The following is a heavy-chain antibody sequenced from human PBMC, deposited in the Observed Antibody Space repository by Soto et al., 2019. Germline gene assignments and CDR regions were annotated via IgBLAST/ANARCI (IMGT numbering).Heavy chain of an antibody. D-gene: IGHD3-22*01. J-gene: IGHJ3*02. CDR3: ARDPQYYYDSSGYYPGTFDI. Sequence: PGGSLRLFCAASGFTFSSYSMNWVRQAPGKGLEWVSSISSSSSYIYYADSVKGRFTISRDNAKNSLYLQMNSLRAEDTAVYYCARDPQYYYDSSGYYPGTFDIWGQGTMVTVSS. CDR1: GFTFSSYS. CDR2: ISSSSSYI. V-gene: IGHV3-21*01.